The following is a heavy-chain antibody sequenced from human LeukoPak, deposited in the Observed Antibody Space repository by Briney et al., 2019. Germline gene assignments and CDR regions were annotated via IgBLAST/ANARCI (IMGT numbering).Heavy chain of an antibody. CDR1: GFTFSSYG. J-gene: IGHJ4*02. D-gene: IGHD2-21*02. V-gene: IGHV3-33*01. CDR3: ARLSDALDY. Sequence: GGSLRLSCAASGFTFSSYGMHWVRQAPGKGLEWVAVIWYDGSNKYYADSVKGRFTISRDNAKNSLYLQMNSLRAEDTAVYYCARLSDALDYWGQGTLVTVSS. CDR2: IWYDGSNK.